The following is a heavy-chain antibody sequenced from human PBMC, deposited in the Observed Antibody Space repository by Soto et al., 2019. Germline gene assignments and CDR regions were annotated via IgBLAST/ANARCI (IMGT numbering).Heavy chain of an antibody. Sequence: QVQLVQSGAEVKKPGSSVKVSCKASGGTFSSYAISWVRQAPGQGLEWMGGIIPIFGTANYAQKFQGRVTITADESTSKAYVELSSLRSEDTAVYYCARTSIGLSSGWYLFRTWGQGTLVTVSS. J-gene: IGHJ5*02. D-gene: IGHD6-19*01. V-gene: IGHV1-69*12. CDR1: GGTFSSYA. CDR2: IIPIFGTA. CDR3: ARTSIGLSSGWYLFRT.